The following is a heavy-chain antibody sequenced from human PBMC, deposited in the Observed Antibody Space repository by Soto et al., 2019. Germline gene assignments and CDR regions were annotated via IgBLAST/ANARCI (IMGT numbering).Heavy chain of an antibody. Sequence: SETLSLTCAVYGGSFSGYYWSWIRQPPGKGLEWIGEINHSGSTNYNPSLKSRVTISVDTSKNQFSLKLSSVTAADTAVYYCARAHRITIFGVVIISGWFDPWGQGTMVSVYS. CDR2: INHSGST. V-gene: IGHV4-34*01. J-gene: IGHJ5*02. CDR3: ARAHRITIFGVVIISGWFDP. CDR1: GGSFSGYY. D-gene: IGHD3-3*01.